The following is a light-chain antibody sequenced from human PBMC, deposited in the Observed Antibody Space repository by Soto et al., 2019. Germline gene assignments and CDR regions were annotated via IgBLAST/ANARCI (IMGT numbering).Light chain of an antibody. Sequence: IVLTQSPGTLSLSPGEGATLSCRASQSVRSNFLAWYQQKPGQAPRLLIYGASRRATGIPERFSGSGSGTDFTLTIGRLEPEDFAVYYCQRYGSSPLTFGGGTKVDIK. J-gene: IGKJ4*01. CDR1: QSVRSNF. V-gene: IGKV3-20*01. CDR2: GAS. CDR3: QRYGSSPLT.